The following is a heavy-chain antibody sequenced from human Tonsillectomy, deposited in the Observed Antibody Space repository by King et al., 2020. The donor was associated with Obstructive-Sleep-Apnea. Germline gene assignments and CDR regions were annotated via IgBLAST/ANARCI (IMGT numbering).Heavy chain of an antibody. CDR2: ISGGGGVT. CDR1: GFMFCTYA. Sequence: GGLGQPGGSLILSCAASGFMFCTYAMNWVRQTPGKGLGWVSGISGGGGVTNYSDSGKGRFTISRDNSNNTLYLQMNSLRAEDTAIYYCAKDFAGGIIDSWGQGTLVTVSS. V-gene: IGHV3-23*01. CDR3: AKDFAGGIIDS. D-gene: IGHD3-16*01. J-gene: IGHJ4*02.